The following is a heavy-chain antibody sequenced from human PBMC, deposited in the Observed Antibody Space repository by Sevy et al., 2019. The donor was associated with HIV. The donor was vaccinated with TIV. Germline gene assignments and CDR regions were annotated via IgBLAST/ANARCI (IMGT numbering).Heavy chain of an antibody. J-gene: IGHJ6*02. CDR1: GFTFSSYS. Sequence: GGSLRLSCAASGFTFSSYSMNWVRQAPGKGLEWVSYISSSSTIYYADSVKGRFTISRDNAKNSLYLQMNSLRDEDTAVYYCASGREWSYYDFWSGYYKNYYNYGMDVWGQGTTVTASS. V-gene: IGHV3-48*02. CDR3: ASGREWSYYDFWSGYYKNYYNYGMDV. D-gene: IGHD3-3*01. CDR2: ISSSSTI.